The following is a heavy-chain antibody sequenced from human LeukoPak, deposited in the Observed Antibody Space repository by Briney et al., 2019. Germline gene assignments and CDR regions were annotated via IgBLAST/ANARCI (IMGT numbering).Heavy chain of an antibody. CDR2: ISAYNGNT. CDR1: GYTFTSYG. Sequence: ASVKVSCKASGYTFTSYGISWVRQAPGQGLEWMGWISAYNGNTNYAQKLQGRVTMTTDTTTSTAYMELRSLRSDDTAVYYCARRSGGYGASDAFDIWGQGTMVTVSS. D-gene: IGHD6-25*01. CDR3: ARRSGGYGASDAFDI. V-gene: IGHV1-18*01. J-gene: IGHJ3*02.